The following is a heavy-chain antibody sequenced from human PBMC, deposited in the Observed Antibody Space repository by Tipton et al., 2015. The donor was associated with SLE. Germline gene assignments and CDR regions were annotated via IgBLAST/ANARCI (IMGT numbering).Heavy chain of an antibody. V-gene: IGHV4-59*01. J-gene: IGHJ4*02. CDR2: IYYSGST. CDR3: ASAREPYFDY. D-gene: IGHD1-26*01. CDR1: GGSISSYY. Sequence: LRLSCTVSGGSISSYYWSWIRQPPGKGLEWIGYIYYSGSTNYNPSLKSRVTISVDTSKNQFSLKPSSVTAADTAVYYCASAREPYFDYWGQGTLVTVSS.